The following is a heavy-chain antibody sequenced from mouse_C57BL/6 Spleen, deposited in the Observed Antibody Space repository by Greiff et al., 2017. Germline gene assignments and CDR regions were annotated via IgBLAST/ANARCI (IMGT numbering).Heavy chain of an antibody. J-gene: IGHJ2*01. Sequence: QVQLQQSGTELVKPGASVKLSCKASGYTFTSYWMHWVKQRPGQGLEWIGNINPSNGGTNYNERFKSKATLTVDKSSSTAYMQLSSLTSEDSAVYYCARLVGSSPRDYFDYWGQGTTLTVSS. D-gene: IGHD1-1*01. CDR3: ARLVGSSPRDYFDY. V-gene: IGHV1-53*01. CDR1: GYTFTSYW. CDR2: INPSNGGT.